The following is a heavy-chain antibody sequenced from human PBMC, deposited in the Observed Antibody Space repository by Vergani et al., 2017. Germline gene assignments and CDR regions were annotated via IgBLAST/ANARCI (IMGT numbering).Heavy chain of an antibody. J-gene: IGHJ3*02. CDR2: ISGSGGST. V-gene: IGHV3-23*01. CDR3: ARQQSPEGHDAFDI. CDR1: GFTFSSYA. D-gene: IGHD4-11*01. Sequence: EVQLLESGGGLVQPGGSLRLSCAASGFTFSSYAMSWVRQAPGKGLEWVSAISGSGGSTYYADSVKGRFTISRDNGKNSLYLQMNDVRPEDRGLYYCARQQSPEGHDAFDIWGPGTMVTVSS.